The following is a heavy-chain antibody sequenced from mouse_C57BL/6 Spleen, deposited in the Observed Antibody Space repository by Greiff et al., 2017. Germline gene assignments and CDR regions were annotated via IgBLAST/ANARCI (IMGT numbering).Heavy chain of an antibody. CDR2: IDPENGDT. V-gene: IGHV14-4*01. CDR3: TKGYYEAY. CDR1: GFNIKDDY. D-gene: IGHD2-3*01. J-gene: IGHJ3*01. Sequence: VQLQQSGAELVRPGASVKLSCTASGFNIKDDYMHWVKQRPEQGLEWIGWIDPENGDTEYASKVQGKATITADTSSNTAYLQLSSLTSEDTAVYYCTKGYYEAYWGQGTLVTVSA.